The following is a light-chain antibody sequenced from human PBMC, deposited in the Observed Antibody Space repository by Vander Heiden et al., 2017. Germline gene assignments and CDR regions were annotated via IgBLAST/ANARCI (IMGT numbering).Light chain of an antibody. CDR1: KLGDKY. V-gene: IGLV3-1*01. CDR2: KGS. J-gene: IGLJ3*02. Sequence: SYELTQPPSVSVSPGQTDSITCSGDKLGDKYACWYQQQPGQSPGLVLYKGSKRASVLPVFFSVSYSGTTATLTIFGTQAVDDDYYYCQAWDSSTGVFGGGTKLTVL. CDR3: QAWDSSTGV.